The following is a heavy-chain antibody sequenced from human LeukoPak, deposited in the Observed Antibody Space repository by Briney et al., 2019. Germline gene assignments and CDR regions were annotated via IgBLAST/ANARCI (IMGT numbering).Heavy chain of an antibody. CDR1: GYTFTRYY. V-gene: IGHV1-46*01. CDR2: INPSGGST. J-gene: IGHJ3*01. D-gene: IGHD6-19*01. Sequence: ASVKVSCKAYGYTFTRYYIHWVRQAPGQGLEWMGIINPSGGSTSYAQKFQGRVTMTRDTSTSTVYMELSSLGSEDTAVYYCARGRTVAARDAFDLWGQGTMVTVSS. CDR3: ARGRTVAARDAFDL.